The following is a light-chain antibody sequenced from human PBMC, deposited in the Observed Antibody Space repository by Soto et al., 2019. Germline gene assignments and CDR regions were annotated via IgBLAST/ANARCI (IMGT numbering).Light chain of an antibody. V-gene: IGKV4-1*01. CDR2: WAA. J-gene: IGKJ4*01. CDR3: QQYYITPLT. CDR1: QSLLSTTNNKNY. Sequence: DIVMTQSPVSLAVSLGERATINCKSSQSLLSTTNNKNYLVWYQQKPGQPPKLLIYWAATRQSGVPDRFSGRGPWTDFTPNIRSLQAEDWAVYYCQQYYITPLTFGGGTKVEIK.